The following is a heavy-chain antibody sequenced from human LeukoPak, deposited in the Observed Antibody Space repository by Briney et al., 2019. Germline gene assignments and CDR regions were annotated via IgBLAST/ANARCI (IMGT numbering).Heavy chain of an antibody. V-gene: IGHV4-39*07. D-gene: IGHD4-17*01. CDR3: ARGIEDYGDYVGSDY. Sequence: PSETLSLTCTVSGGSISSSSYYWGWIRQPPGKGLEWIGSIYYSGSTYYNPSLKSRVTISVDTSKNQFSLKLSSVTAADTAVYYCARGIEDYGDYVGSDYWGQGTLVTVSS. CDR1: GGSISSSSYY. J-gene: IGHJ4*02. CDR2: IYYSGST.